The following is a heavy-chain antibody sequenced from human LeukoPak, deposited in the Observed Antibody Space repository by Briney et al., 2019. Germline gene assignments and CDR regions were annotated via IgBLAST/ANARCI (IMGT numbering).Heavy chain of an antibody. CDR2: ISPYNGNT. Sequence: GASVKVSCKASGGSFNSYSIIWVRQAPGQGLEWMGWISPYNGNTNYAQKFQGRVTMTTDTSTSTAYMELRSLRSDDTAVYYCARESVAGNVYYYYGLDVWGQGTTVTVSS. CDR3: ARESVAGNVYYYYGLDV. V-gene: IGHV1-18*01. J-gene: IGHJ6*02. CDR1: GGSFNSYS. D-gene: IGHD6-19*01.